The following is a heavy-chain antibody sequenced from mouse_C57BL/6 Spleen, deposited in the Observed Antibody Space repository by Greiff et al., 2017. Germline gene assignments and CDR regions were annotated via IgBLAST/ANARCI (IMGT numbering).Heavy chain of an antibody. CDR3: AIHYEYDGYFDV. V-gene: IGHV1-74*01. CDR2: IHPSDNDT. Sequence: QVQLQQPGAELVKPGASVKVSCKASGYTFTSYWMHWVKQRPGQGLEWIGRIHPSDNDTNYNQKFKGKATLTVDKSSSTSYMQLISLTTEDSAVYDYAIHYEYDGYFDVWGTGTTVTVSS. J-gene: IGHJ1*03. D-gene: IGHD2-4*01. CDR1: GYTFTSYW.